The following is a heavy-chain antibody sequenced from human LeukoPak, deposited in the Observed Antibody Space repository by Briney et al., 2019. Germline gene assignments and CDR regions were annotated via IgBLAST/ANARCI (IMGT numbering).Heavy chain of an antibody. Sequence: SETLSLTCTVSGGSISSGGYYWSWIRQHPGKGLEWIGYIYYSGSTYYNPSLKSRVTISVDTSKNQFSLKLSSVTAADTAVYYCAREGATTNAFDIWGQGTMATVSS. V-gene: IGHV4-31*03. CDR3: AREGATTNAFDI. J-gene: IGHJ3*02. CDR1: GGSISSGGYY. CDR2: IYYSGST. D-gene: IGHD1-26*01.